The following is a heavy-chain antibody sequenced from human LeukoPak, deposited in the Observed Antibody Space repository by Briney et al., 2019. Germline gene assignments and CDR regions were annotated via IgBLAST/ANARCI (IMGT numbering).Heavy chain of an antibody. CDR2: ISGDSDTI. D-gene: IGHD5-18*01. CDR3: ARDSNTAMIILDH. Sequence: GGSLRLSCVASGFTFSDYYMNWVRQTPEKGLEWIAHISGDSDTIYYTDSVKGRFTISRDYARNSLFLQMDSLRAEDTAVYYCARDSNTAMIILDHWGQGTPVTVSS. CDR1: GFTFSDYY. J-gene: IGHJ4*02. V-gene: IGHV3-11*01.